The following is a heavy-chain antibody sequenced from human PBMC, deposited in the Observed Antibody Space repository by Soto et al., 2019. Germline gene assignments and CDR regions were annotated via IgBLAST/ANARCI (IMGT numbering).Heavy chain of an antibody. CDR3: AKNQERELPRVIDF. CDR2: MSGSSSTT. D-gene: IGHD1-7*01. CDR1: GLTFSNYA. V-gene: IGHV3-23*01. Sequence: GGSLRLSCATSGLTFSNYAMSWVRQAPGGGLEWVSSMSGSSSTTYHADSVRGRLTISRDRSKNTLYLQMSSLRAEDTALYYCAKNQERELPRVIDFWGQGTLVTVSS. J-gene: IGHJ4*02.